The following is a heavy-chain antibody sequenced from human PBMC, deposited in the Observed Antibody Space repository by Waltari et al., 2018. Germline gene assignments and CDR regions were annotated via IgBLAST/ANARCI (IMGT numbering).Heavy chain of an antibody. J-gene: IGHJ6*02. Sequence: QVQLVQSGAEVKKPGASVKVSCKASGYTFPSYDINWVRQATGQGLEWMGWMNPNSGNTGYAQKFQGRVTMTRNTSISTAYMELSSLRSEDTAVYYCARMTSIAHYYYGMDVWGQGTTVTVSS. CDR1: GYTFPSYD. CDR2: MNPNSGNT. V-gene: IGHV1-8*01. D-gene: IGHD3-22*01. CDR3: ARMTSIAHYYYGMDV.